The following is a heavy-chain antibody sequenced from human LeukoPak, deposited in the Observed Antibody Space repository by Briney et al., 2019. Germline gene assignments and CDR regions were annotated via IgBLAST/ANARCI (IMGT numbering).Heavy chain of an antibody. D-gene: IGHD3-22*01. CDR2: IYSGGST. CDR1: GFTVSSNY. Sequence: GGSLRLSCAASGFTVSSNYMSWVRQAPGKGLEWVSVIYSGGSTYYADSVKGRFTISRDNSKNTLYLQMNSLRAEDTAVYYCAREGDSSGYIDYYGMDVWGQGTTVTVSS. CDR3: AREGDSSGYIDYYGMDV. J-gene: IGHJ6*02. V-gene: IGHV3-53*01.